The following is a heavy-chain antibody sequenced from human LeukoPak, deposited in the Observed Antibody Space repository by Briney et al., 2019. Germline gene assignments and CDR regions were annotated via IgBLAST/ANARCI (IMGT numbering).Heavy chain of an antibody. D-gene: IGHD6-19*01. V-gene: IGHV3-7*01. CDR1: GFTFSSYW. CDR2: IKQDGSEK. CDR3: ARGHSRGWRISTRPLDY. Sequence: PGGSLRLSCAASGFTFSSYWMSWVRQAPGKGLEWVANIKQDGSEKYYVDSVKGRFTISRDNAKNSLYLQMNSLRAEATAAEYLARGHSRGWRISTRPLDYWGQGTLVTVSS. J-gene: IGHJ4*02.